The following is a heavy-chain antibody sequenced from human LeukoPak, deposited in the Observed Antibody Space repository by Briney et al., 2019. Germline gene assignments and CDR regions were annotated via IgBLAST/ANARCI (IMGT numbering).Heavy chain of an antibody. CDR3: ARVGTSGYSSGWLDC. CDR2: IKEDGGKI. Sequence: PGGSLRVSCPASGFTFSSYWMSWVRQAPGKGLEWVGNIKEDGGKIYYVDSVKGRFTISRDNAKNSLYLQMNSLRAEDTAVYYCARVGTSGYSSGWLDCWGQGTLVTVSS. CDR1: GFTFSSYW. V-gene: IGHV3-7*03. D-gene: IGHD6-19*01. J-gene: IGHJ4*02.